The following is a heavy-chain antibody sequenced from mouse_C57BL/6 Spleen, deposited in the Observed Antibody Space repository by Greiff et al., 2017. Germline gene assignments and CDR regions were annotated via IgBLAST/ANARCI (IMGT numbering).Heavy chain of an antibody. D-gene: IGHD1-1*01. J-gene: IGHJ4*01. CDR1: GYTFTDYY. CDR3: ASYYYGSSDYAMDY. V-gene: IGHV1-19*01. Sequence: VQLQQSGPVLVKPGASVKMSCKASGYTFTDYYMNWVKQSHGKSLEWIGVINPYNGGTSYNQKFKGKATLTVDKSSSTAYMELNSLTSEDSAVYYGASYYYGSSDYAMDYWGQGTSVTVSS. CDR2: INPYNGGT.